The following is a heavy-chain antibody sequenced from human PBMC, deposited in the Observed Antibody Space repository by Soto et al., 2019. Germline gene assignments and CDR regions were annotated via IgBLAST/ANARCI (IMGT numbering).Heavy chain of an antibody. Sequence: QVQLVQSGAEGKKPGSSVKVSCKASGGTFSSYAISWVRQAPGQGLEWMGGIIPIFGTANYAQKFQGRVTITADESTSTAYMELSSLRSEDTAVYYCARDLIAVSGMFAFDIWGPGTMVTVSS. CDR3: ARDLIAVSGMFAFDI. CDR1: GGTFSSYA. D-gene: IGHD6-19*01. V-gene: IGHV1-69*01. CDR2: IIPIFGTA. J-gene: IGHJ3*02.